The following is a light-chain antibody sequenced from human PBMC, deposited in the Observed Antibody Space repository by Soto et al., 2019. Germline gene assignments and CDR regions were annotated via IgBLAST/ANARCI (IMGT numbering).Light chain of an antibody. CDR3: LQHNSYPIT. V-gene: IGKV1-9*01. Sequence: DIQLKLSPSFLSASVGDRVTITCRASQGISSYLAWYQQKPGKAPKLLIYAASTLQSGVPSRFSGSGSGTEFSLTISSLQPEDFATYYCLQHNSYPITFGQGTRLEI. J-gene: IGKJ5*01. CDR1: QGISSY. CDR2: AAS.